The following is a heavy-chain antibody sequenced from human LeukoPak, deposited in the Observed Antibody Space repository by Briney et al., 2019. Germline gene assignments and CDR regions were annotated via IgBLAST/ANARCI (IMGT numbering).Heavy chain of an antibody. J-gene: IGHJ4*02. CDR3: ATSTTVVRPDSWDS. CDR2: TFYSGST. D-gene: IGHD4-11*01. Sequence: SETLSLTCTVSGGSIRNSPYYWGWLRQPPGKGPEWIANTFYSGSTNYNPSLKSRVTISVDTSKNQFSLKVSSVTAADTSVYFCATSTTVVRPDSWDSWGQGNLVTVSS. CDR1: GGSIRNSPYY. V-gene: IGHV4-39*07.